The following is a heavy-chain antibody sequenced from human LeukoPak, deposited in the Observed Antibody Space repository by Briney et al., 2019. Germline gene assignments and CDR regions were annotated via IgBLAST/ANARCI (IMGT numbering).Heavy chain of an antibody. J-gene: IGHJ4*02. D-gene: IGHD3-22*01. CDR3: ARDPYYYDSSGYLSLDY. V-gene: IGHV3-30*04. CDR2: ISYDGSNK. Sequence: GRSLRLSCAASGFTFSSYAMHWVRQAPGKGLEWVAFISYDGSNKYYADSVKGRFTISRDNSKNTLYLQMNSLRAEDTAVYYCARDPYYYDSSGYLSLDYWGQGTLVTVSS. CDR1: GFTFSSYA.